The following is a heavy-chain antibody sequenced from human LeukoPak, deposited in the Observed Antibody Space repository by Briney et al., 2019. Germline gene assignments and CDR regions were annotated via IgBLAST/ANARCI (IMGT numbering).Heavy chain of an antibody. J-gene: IGHJ3*02. V-gene: IGHV3-74*01. D-gene: IGHD2-21*01. Sequence: GGSLRLSCAPSGFIFTDFWIHWVRHAPGGGRGWVSLVKGDGTSTLYADSVKGRFTISRDNAKNTLYLQMNNLRADDTALYYCATGPYSAFGMWGQGTMVTVSS. CDR1: GFIFTDFW. CDR3: ATGPYSAFGM. CDR2: VKGDGTST.